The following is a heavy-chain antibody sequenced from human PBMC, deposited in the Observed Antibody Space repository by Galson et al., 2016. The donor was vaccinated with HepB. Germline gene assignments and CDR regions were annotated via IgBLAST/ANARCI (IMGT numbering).Heavy chain of an antibody. CDR3: AKQPREGANYDTFFDY. Sequence: SLRPSCAVSGFTLRNYAMTWVRQVPGKGLEWVSGITGSGTTTYYADSVKGRFTVSRDNSKNTLHLEMNSLRAEDTASYFCAKQPREGANYDTFFDYWGQGTLVTVSS. D-gene: IGHD3-9*01. J-gene: IGHJ4*02. V-gene: IGHV3-23*01. CDR1: GFTLRNYA. CDR2: ITGSGTTT.